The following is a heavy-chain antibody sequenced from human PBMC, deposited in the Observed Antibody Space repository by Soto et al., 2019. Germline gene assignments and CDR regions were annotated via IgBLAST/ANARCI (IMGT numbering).Heavy chain of an antibody. Sequence: PGGSLRLSCAASGFTFSDHSMDWVRQAPGKGLEWVGRIRNKPKSYTTEYAASVKGRFTISRDDSKNSLYLQMNSLKTEDTAVYYCTRVHSAWYVFDYWGQGTPVTVSS. CDR2: IRNKPKSYTT. CDR1: GFTFSDHS. CDR3: TRVHSAWYVFDY. J-gene: IGHJ4*02. D-gene: IGHD6-19*01. V-gene: IGHV3-72*01.